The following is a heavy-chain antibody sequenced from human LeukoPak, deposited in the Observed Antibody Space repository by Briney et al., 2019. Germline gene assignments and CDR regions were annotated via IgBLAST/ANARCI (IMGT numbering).Heavy chain of an antibody. V-gene: IGHV3-48*01. Sequence: GESLRLSCAASGFTFSSYSMNWVRQAPGKGLEWVSYISSASNTIYYADSVKGRFTISRDNAKNSLYLQMNSLRAEDTAMYYCARDGWFGDHNWFDPWGQGTLVTVSS. D-gene: IGHD3-10*01. CDR3: ARDGWFGDHNWFDP. CDR2: ISSASNTI. CDR1: GFTFSSYS. J-gene: IGHJ5*02.